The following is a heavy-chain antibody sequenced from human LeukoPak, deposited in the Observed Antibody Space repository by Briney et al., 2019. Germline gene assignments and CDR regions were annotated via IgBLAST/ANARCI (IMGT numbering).Heavy chain of an antibody. V-gene: IGHV4-61*02. D-gene: IGHD3-3*01. J-gene: IGHJ5*02. CDR2: IYTSGST. CDR3: AREDDFWSGYYVEAWFDP. CDR1: GGSISSGSYY. Sequence: NPSQTLSLTCTVSGGSISSGSYYWSWIRQPAGKGLEWIGRIYTSGSTNYNPSLKSRVTISVDTSKNQFSLKLSSVTAADTAVYYCAREDDFWSGYYVEAWFDPWGQGTLVTVSS.